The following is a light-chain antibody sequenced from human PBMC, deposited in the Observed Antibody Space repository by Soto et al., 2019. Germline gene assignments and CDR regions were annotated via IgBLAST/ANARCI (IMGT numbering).Light chain of an antibody. V-gene: IGKV1-27*01. CDR1: QGIRKY. Sequence: DIQMTQSPSSLSASVGDRVTITCRASQGIRKYLAWYQQKPGKVPKLLIYTASTLQSGVPSRFSGSGYGTDFTFTISSLQPEDVATYYCQQYSSPPYTFGQGTKLEI. CDR2: TAS. CDR3: QQYSSPPYT. J-gene: IGKJ2*01.